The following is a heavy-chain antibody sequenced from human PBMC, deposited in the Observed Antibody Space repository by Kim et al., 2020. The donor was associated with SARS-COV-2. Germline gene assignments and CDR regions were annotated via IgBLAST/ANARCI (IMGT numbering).Heavy chain of an antibody. V-gene: IGHV4-30-2*01. CDR1: GGSISSGGYS. J-gene: IGHJ2*01. Sequence: SETLSLTCAVSGGSISSGGYSWSWIRQPPGKGLEWIGYIYHSGSTYYNPSLKSRVTISVDRSKNQFSLKLSSVTAADTAVYYCARANSYYDFWSGSPYWYFDLWGRGTLVTVSS. CDR2: IYHSGST. D-gene: IGHD3-3*01. CDR3: ARANSYYDFWSGSPYWYFDL.